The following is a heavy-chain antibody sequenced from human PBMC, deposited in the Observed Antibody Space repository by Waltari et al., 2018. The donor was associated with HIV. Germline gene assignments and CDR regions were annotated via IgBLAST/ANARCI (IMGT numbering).Heavy chain of an antibody. CDR1: GFTFSSLS. V-gene: IGHV3-21*02. CDR3: ARSSVPVGPLYGMDV. CDR2: IITASTYI. Sequence: EMQLVESGGGLVKPGGSLRLSCAASGFTFSSLSMNWVRRAPGKGLEWVSSIITASTYIYYGDSVKGRFTISRDNAKNSLYLQMNSLRAEDTAVYFCARSSVPVGPLYGMDVWGQGTTVTVAS. D-gene: IGHD6-19*01. J-gene: IGHJ6*02.